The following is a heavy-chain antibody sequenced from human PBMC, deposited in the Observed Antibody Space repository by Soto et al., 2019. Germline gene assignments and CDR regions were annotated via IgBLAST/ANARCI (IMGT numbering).Heavy chain of an antibody. Sequence: QLQLQESGPGLVKPSETLSLTCTVSVDSISSSSYYWGWIRQPPGKGLERIGSIFYSGSTYYNLSLKSRVTISVDTSKNQFYLKLTSVTAADTAVYYCARPLSSGWYPLDYWGQGTLVTVSS. V-gene: IGHV4-39*01. J-gene: IGHJ4*02. CDR3: ARPLSSGWYPLDY. CDR1: VDSISSSSYY. CDR2: IFYSGST. D-gene: IGHD6-19*01.